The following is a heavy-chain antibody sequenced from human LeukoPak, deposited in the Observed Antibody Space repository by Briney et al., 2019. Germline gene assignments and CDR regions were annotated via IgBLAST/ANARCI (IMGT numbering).Heavy chain of an antibody. D-gene: IGHD1-7*01. CDR1: GFTFSSYG. CDR2: IKQDGSER. J-gene: IGHJ4*02. V-gene: IGHV3-7*01. Sequence: GGTLRLSCAASGFTFSSYGMSWVRQAPGKGLEWVANIKQDGSERNYVDSVKGRFTISRDNADNSLYLQMNSLRAEDTAVYYCARGRELGANFWVHWGQGTLVTVSS. CDR3: ARGRELGANFWVH.